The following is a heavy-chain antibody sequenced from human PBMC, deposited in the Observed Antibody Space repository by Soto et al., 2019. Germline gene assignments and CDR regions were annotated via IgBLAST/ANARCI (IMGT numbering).Heavy chain of an antibody. V-gene: IGHV3-23*01. CDR1: GFTFSSYA. J-gene: IGHJ4*02. CDR2: ISGSGGST. CDR3: AKGSSGWYERFDY. Sequence: VQLLESGGGLVQPGGSLRLSCAASGFTFSSYAMSWVRQAPGKGLEWVSTISGSGGSTYYADSVKGRFTISRDNSKNTLYLQMNSLRAEDTAVYYCAKGSSGWYERFDYWGQGTLVTVSS. D-gene: IGHD6-19*01.